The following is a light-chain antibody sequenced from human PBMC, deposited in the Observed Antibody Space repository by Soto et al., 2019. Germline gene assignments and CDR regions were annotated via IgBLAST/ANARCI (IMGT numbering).Light chain of an antibody. CDR2: EVS. CDR3: CSYTDSRTHI. J-gene: IGLJ1*01. CDR1: SSDVGGYNY. Sequence: QSALTQPASVSGSPGQSITISCIGTSSDVGGYNYVSWYQQHPGKAPKLIIFEVSYRPSGISNRFSASKSGDTASLTISGLQADDEADYYCCSYTDSRTHIFGSGTKLTVL. V-gene: IGLV2-14*01.